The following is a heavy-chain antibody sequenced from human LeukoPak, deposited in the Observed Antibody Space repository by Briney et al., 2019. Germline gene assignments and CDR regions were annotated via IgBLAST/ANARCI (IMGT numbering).Heavy chain of an antibody. CDR2: INAGNGNT. CDR3: ARDQNYYDSSGYDWFDP. D-gene: IGHD3-22*01. CDR1: GYTFTSYA. Sequence: ASVKVSCRASGYTFTSYAMHWVRQAPGQRLEWMGWINAGNGNTKYSQKFQGRVTITRDTSASTAYMELSSLRSEDTAVYYCARDQNYYDSSGYDWFDPWGQGTLVTVSS. V-gene: IGHV1-3*01. J-gene: IGHJ5*02.